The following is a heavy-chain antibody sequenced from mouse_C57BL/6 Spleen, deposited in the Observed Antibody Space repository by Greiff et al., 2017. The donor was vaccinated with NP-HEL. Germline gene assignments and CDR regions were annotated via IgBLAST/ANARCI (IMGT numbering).Heavy chain of an antibody. V-gene: IGHV5-9-1*02. D-gene: IGHD1-1*01. Sequence: EVMLVESGEGLVKPGGSLKLSCAASGFTFSSYAMSWVRQTPEKRLEWVAYISSGGDYIYYADTVKGRFTISRDNARNTLYLHMSSLKSEDTAMYYCTRGSYGSSYDESAMDYWGQGTSVTVSS. J-gene: IGHJ4*01. CDR1: GFTFSSYA. CDR3: TRGSYGSSYDESAMDY. CDR2: ISSGGDYI.